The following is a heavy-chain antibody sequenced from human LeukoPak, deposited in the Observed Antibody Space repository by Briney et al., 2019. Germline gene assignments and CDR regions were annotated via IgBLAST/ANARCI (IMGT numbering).Heavy chain of an antibody. J-gene: IGHJ5*02. CDR2: IYYSGST. D-gene: IGHD2-2*01. Sequence: SETLSLTCTVSGGSISTYYGNWIRQAPGKGLEWIGYIYYSGSTNYNPSLKSRVTISVDTSKNQFSLKLSSVTAADTAVYYCARAVVPAANNWFDPWGQGTLVTVSS. CDR1: GGSISTYY. V-gene: IGHV4-59*08. CDR3: ARAVVPAANNWFDP.